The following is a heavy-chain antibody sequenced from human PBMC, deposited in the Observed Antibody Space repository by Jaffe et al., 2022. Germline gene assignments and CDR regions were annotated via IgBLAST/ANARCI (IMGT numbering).Heavy chain of an antibody. D-gene: IGHD3-10*01. CDR1: GYSISSGYY. Sequence: QVQLQESGPGLVKPSETLSLTCAVSGYSISSGYYWGWIRQPPGKGLEWIGSIYHSGSTYYNPSLKSRVTISVDTSKNQFSLKLSSVTAADTAVYYCARVGFGEFYNWFDPWGQGTLVTVSS. V-gene: IGHV4-38-2*01. CDR3: ARVGFGEFYNWFDP. J-gene: IGHJ5*02. CDR2: IYHSGST.